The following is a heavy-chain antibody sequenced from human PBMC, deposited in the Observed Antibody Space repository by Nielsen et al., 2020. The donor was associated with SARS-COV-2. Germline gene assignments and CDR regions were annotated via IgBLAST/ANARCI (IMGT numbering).Heavy chain of an antibody. Sequence: GGSLRLSCAASGFTFSSYAMSWIRQAPGKGLEWVSYISSSSSYTNYADSVKGRFTISRDNAKNSLYLQMNSLRAEDTAVYYCARDLLYQWEPSAADYWGQGTLVTVSS. CDR3: ARDLLYQWEPSAADY. D-gene: IGHD1-26*01. CDR1: GFTFSSYA. V-gene: IGHV3-11*05. CDR2: ISSSSSYT. J-gene: IGHJ4*02.